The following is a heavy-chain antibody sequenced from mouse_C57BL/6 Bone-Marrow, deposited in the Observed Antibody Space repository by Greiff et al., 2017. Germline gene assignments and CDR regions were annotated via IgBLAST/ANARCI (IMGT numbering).Heavy chain of an antibody. J-gene: IGHJ4*01. Sequence: QVQLKQPGAELVMPGASVKLSCKASGYTFTSYWMHWVKQRPGQGLEWIGEIDPSDSYTNYNQKFKGKSTLTVDKSSSTSYMQLSSLTSEDSAVYYCAIYYYGSSSHDYYAMDYWGQGTSVTVSS. V-gene: IGHV1-69*01. CDR1: GYTFTSYW. CDR3: AIYYYGSSSHDYYAMDY. D-gene: IGHD1-1*01. CDR2: IDPSDSYT.